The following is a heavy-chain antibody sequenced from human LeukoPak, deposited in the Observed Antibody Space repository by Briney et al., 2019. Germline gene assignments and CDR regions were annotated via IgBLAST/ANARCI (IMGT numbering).Heavy chain of an antibody. J-gene: IGHJ4*02. CDR1: AFTFSSYG. Sequence: PGGSLRLSCAASAFTFSSYGMHWVRQAPGKGLEWVAFNRYDGSNKYYADSVKGRFTISRDNSKNMLYLQMNSLRAEDTAVYYCAKRSAESSGYFDYWGQGTLVTVSS. CDR2: NRYDGSNK. D-gene: IGHD6-19*01. V-gene: IGHV3-30*02. CDR3: AKRSAESSGYFDY.